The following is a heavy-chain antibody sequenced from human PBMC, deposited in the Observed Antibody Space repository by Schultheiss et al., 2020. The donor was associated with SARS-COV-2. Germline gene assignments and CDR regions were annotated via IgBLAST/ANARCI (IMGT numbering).Heavy chain of an antibody. Sequence: GGSLRLSCAASGFTFSSYEMNWVRQAPGKGLEWVAVIWYDGSNKYYADSVKGRFTISRDNSKNTLYLQMGSLRAEDMAVYYCARDRSGSGWYLVYWGQGTLVTVSS. V-gene: IGHV3-33*08. D-gene: IGHD6-19*01. CDR1: GFTFSSYE. J-gene: IGHJ4*02. CDR3: ARDRSGSGWYLVY. CDR2: IWYDGSNK.